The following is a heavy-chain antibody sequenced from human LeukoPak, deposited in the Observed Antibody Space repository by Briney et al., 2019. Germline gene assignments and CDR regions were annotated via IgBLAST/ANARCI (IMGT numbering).Heavy chain of an antibody. CDR1: GFTFSTYV. J-gene: IGHJ4*02. V-gene: IGHV3-64D*06. Sequence: QPGGSLRLSCSVSGFTFSTYVMRWVRQAPGKGLEYVSAISSNGDNTYYADSVKGRFTISRDNSKNTLYLQMSSLRADDTAVYYCVRGTGYWGQGTLVTVSS. CDR2: ISSNGDNT. CDR3: VRGTGY.